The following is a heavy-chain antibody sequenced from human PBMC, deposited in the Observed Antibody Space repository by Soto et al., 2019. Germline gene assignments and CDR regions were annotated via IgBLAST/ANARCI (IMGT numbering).Heavy chain of an antibody. Sequence: GETLQISCKGSGYSFTTSWIGCVRQMPGKGLEWMGIIYLGDSDTKYSPSFEGQVTISADKSITTAYLQWSSLKASDTAIYYCARLVGGLGSSGYRQNWFELWGKGTQVTVSS. V-gene: IGHV5-51*01. CDR1: GYSFTTSW. J-gene: IGHJ5*02. CDR2: IYLGDSDT. D-gene: IGHD3-22*01. CDR3: ARLVGGLGSSGYRQNWFEL.